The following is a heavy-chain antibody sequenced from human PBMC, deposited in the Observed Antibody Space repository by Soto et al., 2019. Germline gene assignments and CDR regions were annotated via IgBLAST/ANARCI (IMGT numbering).Heavy chain of an antibody. Sequence: PSETLSLTCTVSGGSVSSGSYYWSWIRQPPGKGLEWIGYIYYSGSTNYNPSLKSRVTISVDTSKNQFSLKLSSVTAADTAVYYCASTXYDRYPGIAAAGTPGWFDPWGQGTLVTVSS. CDR1: GGSVSSGSYY. CDR2: IYYSGST. J-gene: IGHJ5*02. CDR3: ASTXYDRYPGIAAAGTPGWFDP. D-gene: IGHD6-13*01. V-gene: IGHV4-61*01.